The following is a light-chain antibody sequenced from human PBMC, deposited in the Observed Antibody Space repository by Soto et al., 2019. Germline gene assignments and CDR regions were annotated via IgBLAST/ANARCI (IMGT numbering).Light chain of an antibody. CDR1: RGSIASNY. CDR3: QSYDSSTVV. V-gene: IGLV6-57*04. CDR2: EDN. J-gene: IGLJ2*01. Sequence: NFMLTQPHSVSESPGKTVTISCTRSRGSIASNYVQLYQQRPGSAPTTVIYEDNQRPSGVPDRFSGSIDSSSNSASLTISGLKTEDEADYYCQSYDSSTVVFGGGTKLTVL.